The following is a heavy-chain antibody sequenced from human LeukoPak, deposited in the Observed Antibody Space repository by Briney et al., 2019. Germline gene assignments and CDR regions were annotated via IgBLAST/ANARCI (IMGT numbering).Heavy chain of an antibody. J-gene: IGHJ4*02. CDR2: ISGSGGST. CDR1: GFTFSSYA. V-gene: IGHV3-23*01. CDR3: ARIDILTGYPWG. D-gene: IGHD3-9*01. Sequence: GGSLRLSCAASGFTFSSYAISWVRQAPGRGLEWVSAISGSGGSTYYADSVKGRFTISRDNSKNTLYLQMNSLRAEDTAVYYCARIDILTGYPWGWGQGTLVTVSS.